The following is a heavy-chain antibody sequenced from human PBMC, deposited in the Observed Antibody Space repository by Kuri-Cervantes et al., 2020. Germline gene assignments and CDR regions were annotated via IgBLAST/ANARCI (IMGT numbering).Heavy chain of an antibody. CDR3: ARYCSSSTCRTFDY. Sequence: SETLSLTFAVSGGSISSSNWWSWVRQPPGKGLEWIGEIYHSGSTNYNPSLKSRATISVDKSKNQFSLKLSSVTAADTAVYYCARYCSSSTCRTFDYWGQGTLVTVSS. V-gene: IGHV4-4*02. D-gene: IGHD2-2*01. J-gene: IGHJ4*02. CDR2: IYHSGST. CDR1: GGSISSSNW.